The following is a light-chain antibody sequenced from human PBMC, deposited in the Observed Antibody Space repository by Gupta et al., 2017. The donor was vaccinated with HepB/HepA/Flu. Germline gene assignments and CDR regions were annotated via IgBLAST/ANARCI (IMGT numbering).Light chain of an antibody. CDR2: AAS. CDR1: QSISTY. Sequence: MTQTPSSLSASLGDRVTITCRASQSISTYLNWYQYKPGTVPKLLIFAASSLQDGVPSRFSGSGSGTVFTLAISSLQPDDVATYSCQQRRSMPFTFGPGTTVDI. J-gene: IGKJ3*01. V-gene: IGKV1-39*01. CDR3: QQRRSMPFT.